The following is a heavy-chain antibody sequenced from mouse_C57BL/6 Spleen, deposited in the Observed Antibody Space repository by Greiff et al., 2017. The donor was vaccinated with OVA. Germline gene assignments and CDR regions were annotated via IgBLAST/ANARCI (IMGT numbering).Heavy chain of an antibody. CDR1: GYSITSGYY. CDR3: ARDITTVVAPFDV. J-gene: IGHJ1*03. CDR2: ISYDGSN. D-gene: IGHD1-1*01. V-gene: IGHV3-6*01. Sequence: EVKLMESGPGLVKPSQSLSLTCSVTGYSITSGYYWNWIRQFPGNKLEWMGYISYDGSNNYNPSLKNRISITRDTSKNQFFLKLNSVTTEDTATYYCARDITTVVAPFDVWGTGTTVTVSS.